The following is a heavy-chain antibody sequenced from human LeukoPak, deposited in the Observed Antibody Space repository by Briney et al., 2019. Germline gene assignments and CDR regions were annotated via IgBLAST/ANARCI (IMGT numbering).Heavy chain of an antibody. CDR2: ISGSGDNT. V-gene: IGHV3-23*01. Sequence: PGGSLRLSCAASGFALSSHWMTWVRQAPGKGLEWVSGISGSGDNTYYADSVKGRFTISRDNSKNTLYVQVNSLGTEDTAAYYCAKGSYYDSSGSFYFDNWGQGTLVTVSS. D-gene: IGHD3-22*01. CDR1: GFALSSHW. J-gene: IGHJ4*02. CDR3: AKGSYYDSSGSFYFDN.